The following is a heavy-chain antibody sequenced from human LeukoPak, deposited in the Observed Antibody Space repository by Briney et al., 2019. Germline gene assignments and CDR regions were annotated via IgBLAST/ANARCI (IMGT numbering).Heavy chain of an antibody. V-gene: IGHV3-53*01. CDR1: GFSFSNNH. Sequence: GGSLRVSCAASGFSFSNNHMTWVRQAPGKGLEGVSVIYSGGSTFYADSVKGRFIISRDNSKNTLSLQMNSLRAEDTAVYYCVRDLTWGQGTLVTVSS. J-gene: IGHJ5*02. CDR2: IYSGGST. CDR3: VRDLT.